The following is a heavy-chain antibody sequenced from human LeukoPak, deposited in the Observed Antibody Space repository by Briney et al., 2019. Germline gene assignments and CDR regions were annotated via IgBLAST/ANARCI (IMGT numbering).Heavy chain of an antibody. J-gene: IGHJ4*02. CDR2: INPSGGST. D-gene: IGHD5-18*01. CDR3: ARVRNRAAMALYYFDY. CDR1: GYTFTSYD. V-gene: IGHV1-46*01. Sequence: ASVKVSCKASGYTFTSYDIDWVRQATGQGLEWMGIINPSGGSTSYAQKFQGRVTMTRDTSTSTVYMELSSLRSEDTAVYYCARVRNRAAMALYYFDYWGQGTLVTVSS.